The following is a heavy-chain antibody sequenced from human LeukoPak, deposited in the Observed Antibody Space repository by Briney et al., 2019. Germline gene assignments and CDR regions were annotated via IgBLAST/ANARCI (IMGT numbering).Heavy chain of an antibody. CDR1: GFTFSSYS. CDR2: ISSSSRTI. V-gene: IGHV3-48*04. D-gene: IGHD2-2*01. CDR3: ARGLPATLLDY. Sequence: GGSLRLSCAVSGFTFSSYSMNWVRQPPGKGLEWISYISSSSRTIYYADSVKGRFTISRDNAKNSLYLQMNSLRAEDTAVYYCARGLPATLLDYWGQGTLVTVSS. J-gene: IGHJ4*02.